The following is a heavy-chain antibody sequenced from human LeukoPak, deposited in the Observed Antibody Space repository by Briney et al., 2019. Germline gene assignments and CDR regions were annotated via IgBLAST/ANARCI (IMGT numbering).Heavy chain of an antibody. CDR2: NSGSGGTT. Sequence: PGGSLRLSCAASGFPFNSYAMSWVRQAAGKGLEWVSGNSGSGGTTYYADSVKGRFTISRDNSKNTLYLQLNSLRPEDTAVYYCAREGDLNTVTPVFDHWGQGTLVTVSS. CDR3: AREGDLNTVTPVFDH. J-gene: IGHJ4*02. D-gene: IGHD4-17*01. V-gene: IGHV3-23*01. CDR1: GFPFNSYA.